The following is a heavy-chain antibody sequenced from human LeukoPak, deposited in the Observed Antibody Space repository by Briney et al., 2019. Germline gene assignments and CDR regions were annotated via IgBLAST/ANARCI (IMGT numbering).Heavy chain of an antibody. CDR3: ARDGCTNGVCLCRY. CDR1: GFTFSSYW. Sequence: GGTLRLSCAASGFTFSSYWMSWVRQAPGKGLEWVANIKQDGSEKYYVDSVKGRFTISRDNAKNSLYLQMNSLRAEDTAVYYCARDGCTNGVCLCRYWGQGTLVTVSS. V-gene: IGHV3-7*01. CDR2: IKQDGSEK. D-gene: IGHD2-8*01. J-gene: IGHJ4*02.